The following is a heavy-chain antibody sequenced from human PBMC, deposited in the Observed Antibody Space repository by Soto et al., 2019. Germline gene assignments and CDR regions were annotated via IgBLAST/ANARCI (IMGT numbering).Heavy chain of an antibody. CDR3: AGGFASGHYDF. CDR1: GGSISSGGYS. Sequence: SETLSLTCAVSGGSISSGGYSWSWIRQPPGKGLEWIGYMYHSGSTYYNPSLKSRVTISIDRSKNQFSLKLSSVTAADTAKYYCAGGFASGHYDFWGQGTLVTVSS. J-gene: IGHJ4*02. V-gene: IGHV4-30-2*01. CDR2: MYHSGST. D-gene: IGHD3-16*01.